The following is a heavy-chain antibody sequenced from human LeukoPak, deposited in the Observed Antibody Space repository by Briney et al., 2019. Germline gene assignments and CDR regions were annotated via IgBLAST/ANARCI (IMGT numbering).Heavy chain of an antibody. CDR3: AREFAGAPFDL. Sequence: PGGSLRLSCAASGFTFSSYSMHWVRQAPGKGLEWAAVLSTIGGREYYADSVKGRFTISRDTSKNTLYLQMDGLRVEDTALYYCAREFAGAPFDLWGRGTLVTVSS. J-gene: IGHJ2*01. CDR1: GFTFSSYS. V-gene: IGHV3-30*04. D-gene: IGHD3-10*01. CDR2: LSTIGGRE.